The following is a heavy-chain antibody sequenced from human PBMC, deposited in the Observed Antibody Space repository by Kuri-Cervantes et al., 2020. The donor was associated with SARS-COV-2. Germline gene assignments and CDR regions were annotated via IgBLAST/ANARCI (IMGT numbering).Heavy chain of an antibody. CDR3: ATVSLRLYYYGSGIAH. CDR2: FDLEDGET. J-gene: IGHJ4*02. Sequence: ASVKVSCKVSGYTFTELFMHWVRQVPGKGLEWMGGFDLEDGETIYAQKFRGRVTMTEDTSTDTAYMNLSSLRSEDTAVYYCATVSLRLYYYGSGIAHWGQGTLVTVSS. V-gene: IGHV1-24*01. D-gene: IGHD3-10*01. CDR1: GYTFTELF.